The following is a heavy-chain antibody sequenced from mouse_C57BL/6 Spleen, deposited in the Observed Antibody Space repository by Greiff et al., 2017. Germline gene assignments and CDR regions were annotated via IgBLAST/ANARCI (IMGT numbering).Heavy chain of an antibody. CDR3: ARNYGSSYRYFDV. CDR1: GYTFTDYY. V-gene: IGHV1-19*01. D-gene: IGHD1-1*01. Sequence: EVQLQQSGPVLVKPGASVKMSCKASGYTFTDYYMNWVKQSHGKSLEWIGVINPYNGGTSYNQKFKGKAILTVDKSSSTAYMELNSLTSEDSAVYYCARNYGSSYRYFDVWGTGTTVTVSS. J-gene: IGHJ1*03. CDR2: INPYNGGT.